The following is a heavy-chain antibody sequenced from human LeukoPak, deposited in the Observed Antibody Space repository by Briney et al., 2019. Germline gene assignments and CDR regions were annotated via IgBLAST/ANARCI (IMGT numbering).Heavy chain of an antibody. V-gene: IGHV4-39*07. J-gene: IGHJ4*02. D-gene: IGHD2-15*01. CDR2: IYYSGST. CDR1: GGSISSSSYY. Sequence: PSETLSLTCTVSGGSISSSSYYWGWIRQPPGKGLEWIGSIYYSGSTNYNPSLKSRVTISVDTSKNQFSLKLSSVTAADTAVYYCARGGLDIVVVVAAKKFDYWGQGTLVTVSS. CDR3: ARGGLDIVVVVAAKKFDY.